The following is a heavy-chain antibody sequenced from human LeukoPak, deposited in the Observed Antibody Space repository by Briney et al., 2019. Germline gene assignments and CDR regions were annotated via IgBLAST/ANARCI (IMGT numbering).Heavy chain of an antibody. V-gene: IGHV3-23*01. CDR3: AKDRSSYCTNGICYNREAYYFDH. D-gene: IGHD2-8*01. CDR2: IRASGGGST. Sequence: GGSLRLSCAASGFTFNSYALTWVRQAPGKGLEWVSGIRASGGGSTYYADSVKGRFTVSRDASKNTLYLQMNSLRAEDTAVYYCAKDRSSYCTNGICYNREAYYFDHWGQGTLVTVSS. CDR1: GFTFNSYA. J-gene: IGHJ4*02.